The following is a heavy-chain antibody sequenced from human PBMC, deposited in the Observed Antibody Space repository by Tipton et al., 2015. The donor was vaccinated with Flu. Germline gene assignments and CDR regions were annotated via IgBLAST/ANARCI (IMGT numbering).Heavy chain of an antibody. V-gene: IGHV1-69*09. Sequence: QVQLVQSGAEVKKPGSSVKVSCKASGGTFSSYTISWVRQAPGQGLEWMGRIIPILGIANYAQKFQGRVTITADKSMSTAYMELSSLRSGDTAVYYCARDQGDTAMEHYFDYWGQGTLVTVSS. CDR1: GGTFSSYT. J-gene: IGHJ4*02. CDR3: ARDQGDTAMEHYFDY. CDR2: IIPILGIA. D-gene: IGHD5-18*01.